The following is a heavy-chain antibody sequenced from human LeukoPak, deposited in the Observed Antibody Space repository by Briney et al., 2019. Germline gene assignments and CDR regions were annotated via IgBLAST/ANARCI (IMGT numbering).Heavy chain of an antibody. D-gene: IGHD2-15*01. CDR1: GFTFSSYW. CDR2: IKQDGREK. J-gene: IGHJ4*02. V-gene: IGHV3-7*01. CDR3: TRDTGCSGGTCYSFYDY. Sequence: GGSLRLSCAASGFTFSSYWMTWVRQAPGKGLEWVANIKQDGREKYYVDSVKGRFNISRDNAKNSLYLRMNSLRAEDTAVYYCTRDTGCSGGTCYSFYDYWGQGTLVTVSS.